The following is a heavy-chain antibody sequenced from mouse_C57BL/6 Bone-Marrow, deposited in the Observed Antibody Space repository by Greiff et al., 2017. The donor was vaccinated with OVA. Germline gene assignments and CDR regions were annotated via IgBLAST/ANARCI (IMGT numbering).Heavy chain of an antibody. V-gene: IGHV5-4*03. CDR2: ISDGGSYT. CDR3: EKDESYGSSTYWYFDV. J-gene: IGHJ1*03. CDR1: GFTFSSYA. Sequence: EVMLVESGGGLVKPGGSLKLSCAASGFTFSSYAMSWVRQTPEKRLEWVATISDGGSYTYYPDNVKGRFIISRDNAKNNLYLQLSHLKSEDTALLYCEKDESYGSSTYWYFDVWGTGTMVTVSA. D-gene: IGHD1-1*01.